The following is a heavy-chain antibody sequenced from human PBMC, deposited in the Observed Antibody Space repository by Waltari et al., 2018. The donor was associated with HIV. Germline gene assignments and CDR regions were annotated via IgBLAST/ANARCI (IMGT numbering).Heavy chain of an antibody. CDR3: ARALSTTWHNLDY. J-gene: IGHJ4*02. V-gene: IGHV1-2*04. D-gene: IGHD2-2*01. CDR1: EYTFTTYH. Sequence: QVQLIQSGAEMKKPGASMKVSCKASEYTFTTYHIHWVRQDPGEGLEWMGWINPDNGDTQDAPKFHGWVSMTRDTAINTAYMNLTRLRSEDSAVYYCARALSTTWHNLDYWGQGTLVTVSS. CDR2: INPDNGDT.